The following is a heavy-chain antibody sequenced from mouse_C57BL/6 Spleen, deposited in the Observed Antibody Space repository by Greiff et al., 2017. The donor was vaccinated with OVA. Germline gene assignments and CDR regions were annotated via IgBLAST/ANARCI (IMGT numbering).Heavy chain of an antibody. J-gene: IGHJ4*01. D-gene: IGHD2-4*01. CDR1: GYSITSGYY. V-gene: IGHV3-6*01. CDR3: ARTGGLRGGYAMDY. Sequence: EVQLQQSGPGLVKPSQSLSLTCSVTGYSITSGYYWNWIRQFPGNKLEWMGYISYDGSNNYNPSIKNRISITRDTSKNQFFLKLNSVTTEDTATYYGARTGGLRGGYAMDYWGQGTSVTVSS. CDR2: ISYDGSN.